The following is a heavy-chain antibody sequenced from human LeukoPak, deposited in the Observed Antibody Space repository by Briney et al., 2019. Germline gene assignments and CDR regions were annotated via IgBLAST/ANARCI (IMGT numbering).Heavy chain of an antibody. D-gene: IGHD4/OR15-4a*01. V-gene: IGHV3-30*18. Sequence: GGSLRLSCAASGFTFSSYGMHWVRQAPGKGLEWVAVISYDGSNKYYADSVKGRFTISRDNSKNTLYLQMNSLRAEDTAVYYCANSAPPANPPLDYWGQGTLVTVSS. CDR1: GFTFSSYG. CDR2: ISYDGSNK. CDR3: ANSAPPANPPLDY. J-gene: IGHJ4*02.